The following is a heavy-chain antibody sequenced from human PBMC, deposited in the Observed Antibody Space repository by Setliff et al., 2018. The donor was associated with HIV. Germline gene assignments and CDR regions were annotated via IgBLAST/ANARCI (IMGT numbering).Heavy chain of an antibody. CDR3: VRQGLTMNRGVPAPILYYFDY. D-gene: IGHD3-10*01. V-gene: IGHV4-39*01. Sequence: SETLSLTCTVSGGSIISSSYYWGWIRQPPGKGLEWIGTMYYRGTTYNNPSLKSRVTFSADTSKNQFSLNLNSVTATDTAVYYCVRQGLTMNRGVPAPILYYFDYWGQGILVTSPQ. CDR2: MYYRGTT. J-gene: IGHJ4*02. CDR1: GGSIISSSYY.